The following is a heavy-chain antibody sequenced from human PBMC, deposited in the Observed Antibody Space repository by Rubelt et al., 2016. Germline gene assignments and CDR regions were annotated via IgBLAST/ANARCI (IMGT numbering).Heavy chain of an antibody. CDR2: ISGSGGST. Sequence: EVQLLESGGDLVQPGGSLRISCAASGFTFSSFAMSWVRQDPGKGLEWVSGISGSGGSTYYADSKKGRFPISRDNSKNTLYLQRNSVRADDTAVYYCAREGPRGYQLAYWGQGTLVTVSS. V-gene: IGHV3-23*01. CDR1: GFTFSSFA. CDR3: AREGPRGYQLAY. J-gene: IGHJ4*02. D-gene: IGHD1-1*01.